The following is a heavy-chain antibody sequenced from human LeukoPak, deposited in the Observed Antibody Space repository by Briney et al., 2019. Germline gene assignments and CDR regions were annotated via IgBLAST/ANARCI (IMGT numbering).Heavy chain of an antibody. J-gene: IGHJ4*02. D-gene: IGHD3-22*01. CDR1: GFTFSSYW. V-gene: IGHV4-39*01. CDR2: IYYSGST. CDR3: ASYTHPPMGIVVVPIDY. Sequence: GSLRLSCAASGFTFSSYWMSWVRQAPGKGLEWIGSIYYSGSTYYNPSLKSRVTISVDTSKNQFSLKLSSVTAADTAVYYCASYTHPPMGIVVVPIDYWGQGTLVTVSS.